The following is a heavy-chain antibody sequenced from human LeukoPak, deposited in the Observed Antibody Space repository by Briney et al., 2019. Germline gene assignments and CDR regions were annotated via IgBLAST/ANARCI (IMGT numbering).Heavy chain of an antibody. D-gene: IGHD4-11*01. CDR1: GGSISSSSYY. V-gene: IGHV4-39*01. CDR2: IYYSGST. J-gene: IGHJ4*02. CDR3: ARRHDYSDYGRIF. Sequence: SETLSLTCSVSGGSISSSSYYWGWIRQPPGKGLEWIGSIYYSGSTYYNLSLKSRVTISVDTSEDQFSLRLTSVTAADTAVYYCARRHDYSDYGRIFWGQGTLVTVSS.